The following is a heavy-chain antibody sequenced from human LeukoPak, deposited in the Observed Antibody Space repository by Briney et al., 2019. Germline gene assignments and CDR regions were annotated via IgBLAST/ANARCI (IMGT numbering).Heavy chain of an antibody. V-gene: IGHV1-69*04. CDR1: GGTFSSYA. Sequence: SVEVSCKASGGTFSSYAISWVRQAPGQGLEWMGRIIPIFGIANYAQKFQGRVTITADKSTSTAYMELSSLRSEDTAVYYCARDSGGYNLRFYGMDVWGQGTTVTVSS. J-gene: IGHJ6*02. CDR2: IIPIFGIA. D-gene: IGHD5-24*01. CDR3: ARDSGGYNLRFYGMDV.